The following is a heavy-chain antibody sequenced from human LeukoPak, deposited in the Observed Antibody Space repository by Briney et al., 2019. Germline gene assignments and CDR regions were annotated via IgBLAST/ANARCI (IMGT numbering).Heavy chain of an antibody. V-gene: IGHV3-7*02. CDR3: ARGGVYCSSTSCYGVAFDI. Sequence: GGSLRLSCAASGFTFSTYWMNWVRQAPGKGLEWVANIKQDGSEKYYVDSVKGRFTISRDNAKNSLYLQMNSLRAEDTAVYYCARGGVYCSSTSCYGVAFDIWGQGTMVTVSS. J-gene: IGHJ3*02. CDR2: IKQDGSEK. D-gene: IGHD2-2*01. CDR1: GFTFSTYW.